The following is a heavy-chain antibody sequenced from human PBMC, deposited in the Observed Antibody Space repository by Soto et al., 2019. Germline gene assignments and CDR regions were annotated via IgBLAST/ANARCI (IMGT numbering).Heavy chain of an antibody. CDR3: ARVRLADIVVVVAATRDYYYYGMDV. CDR2: INHSGST. D-gene: IGHD2-15*01. CDR1: GGSFSGYY. V-gene: IGHV4-34*01. J-gene: IGHJ6*02. Sequence: SETLSLTCAVYGGSFSGYYWSWIRQPPGKGLEWIGEINHSGSTNYNPSLKSRVTISVDTSKNQFSLKLGSVTAADTAVYYCARVRLADIVVVVAATRDYYYYGMDVWGQGTTVTVSS.